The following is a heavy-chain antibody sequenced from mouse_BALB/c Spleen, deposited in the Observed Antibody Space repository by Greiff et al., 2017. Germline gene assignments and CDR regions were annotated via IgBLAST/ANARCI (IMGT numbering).Heavy chain of an antibody. CDR1: GYTFSSYW. Sequence: QVQLKQSGAELMKPGASAKISCKATGYTFSSYWIEWVKQRPGHGLEWIGEILPGSGSTNYNEKFKGKATFTADTSSNTAYMQLSSLTSEDSAVYYCARRGYYDYDGVFAYWGQGTLVTVSA. V-gene: IGHV1-9*01. CDR2: ILPGSGST. D-gene: IGHD2-4*01. J-gene: IGHJ3*01. CDR3: ARRGYYDYDGVFAY.